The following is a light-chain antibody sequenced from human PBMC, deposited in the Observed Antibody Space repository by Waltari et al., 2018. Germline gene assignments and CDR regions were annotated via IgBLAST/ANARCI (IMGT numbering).Light chain of an antibody. V-gene: IGKV3-15*01. CDR3: QQYNNWPRT. CDR2: GTS. J-gene: IGKJ2*01. Sequence: EIVMTQSPATLSVSPGDTATLSCRASLSVSNNLAWYQQTHGQAPRLLIYGTSTRASGIPAKFSGSGYGTEFTLTISSLQSEDFAVYYCQQYNNWPRTFGQGTKLEIK. CDR1: LSVSNN.